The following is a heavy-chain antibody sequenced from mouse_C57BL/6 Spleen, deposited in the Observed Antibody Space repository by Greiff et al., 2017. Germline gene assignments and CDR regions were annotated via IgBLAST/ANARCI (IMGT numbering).Heavy chain of an antibody. D-gene: IGHD1-1*01. CDR2: IYPGDGDT. Sequence: VHLVESGAELVKPGASVKISCKASGYAFSSYWMNWVKQRPGKGLEWIGQIYPGDGDTNYNGKFKGKATLTADKSSSTAYMQLSSLTSEDSAVYVGATYYYGSSSYAMDYWGQGTSVTVSS. V-gene: IGHV1-80*01. J-gene: IGHJ4*01. CDR3: ATYYYGSSSYAMDY. CDR1: GYAFSSYW.